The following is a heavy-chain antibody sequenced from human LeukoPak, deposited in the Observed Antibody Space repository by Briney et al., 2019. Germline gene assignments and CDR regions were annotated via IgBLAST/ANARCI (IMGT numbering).Heavy chain of an antibody. CDR3: ASLSIVGAMRLIDY. V-gene: IGHV3-21*01. Sequence: PGGSLRLSCAASGFTFSSYGMHWVRQAPGKGLEWVSFISSSSSYIYYADSVKGRFTISRDNAKNSLFLQMNSLRAEDTAVYYCASLSIVGAMRLIDYWGQGTLVTVSS. J-gene: IGHJ4*02. CDR2: ISSSSSYI. D-gene: IGHD1-26*01. CDR1: GFTFSSYG.